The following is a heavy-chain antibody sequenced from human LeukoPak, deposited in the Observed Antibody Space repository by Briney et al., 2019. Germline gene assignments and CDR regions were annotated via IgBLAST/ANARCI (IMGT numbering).Heavy chain of an antibody. V-gene: IGHV3-48*03. Sequence: TGGSLRLSCAASGFTFSSYEMNWVRQAPGQGLEWVSYISSSGSTIYYADSVKGRFTISRDNAKNSLYLQMNSLRAEDTAVYYCARLGSEFLSFDPWGQGTLVTVSS. CDR3: ARLGSEFLSFDP. CDR1: GFTFSSYE. D-gene: IGHD3-16*01. CDR2: ISSSGSTI. J-gene: IGHJ5*02.